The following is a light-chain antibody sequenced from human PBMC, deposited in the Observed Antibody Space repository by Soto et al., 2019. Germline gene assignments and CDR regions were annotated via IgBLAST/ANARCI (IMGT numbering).Light chain of an antibody. CDR2: DAS. CDR3: QQRSNWPLT. V-gene: IGKV1-5*01. CDR1: QSLNTR. J-gene: IGKJ4*01. Sequence: TAAPSTSYASVGVCVTPAWRASQSLNTRLAWYQQRPGKAPKLLIYDASTLESGVPSRFSGGGSGTEFTLTIISLEPEDFVVYYCQQRSNWPLTFGRGTKVDI.